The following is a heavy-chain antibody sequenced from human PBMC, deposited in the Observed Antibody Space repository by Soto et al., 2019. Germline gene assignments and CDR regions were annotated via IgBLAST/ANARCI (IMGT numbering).Heavy chain of an antibody. D-gene: IGHD3-16*01. V-gene: IGHV4-4*07. CDR2: IYTSGST. Sequence: LSLTCTVSGGSISSYYWSWIRQPAGKGLEWIGRIYTSGSTNYNPSLKSRVTMSVDTSKNQFSLKLSSVTAADTAVYYCARDVDVWAANYGMDVWGQGTTVTVSS. CDR3: ARDVDVWAANYGMDV. CDR1: GGSISSYY. J-gene: IGHJ6*02.